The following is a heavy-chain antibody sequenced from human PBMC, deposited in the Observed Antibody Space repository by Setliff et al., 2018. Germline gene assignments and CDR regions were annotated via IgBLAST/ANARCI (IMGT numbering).Heavy chain of an antibody. CDR3: ATKDYDTSGYYRPFGF. Sequence: ASVKISCKVSGSTLTELTMYWVRQAPGKGLEWMGSFNPEDDEIIYAQKFLGRVTMTEDTSTDTAYMELSSLRSEDTAVYYCATKDYDTSGYYRPFGFWGQGTLVTVSS. CDR1: GSTLTELT. V-gene: IGHV1-24*01. CDR2: FNPEDDEI. D-gene: IGHD3-22*01. J-gene: IGHJ4*01.